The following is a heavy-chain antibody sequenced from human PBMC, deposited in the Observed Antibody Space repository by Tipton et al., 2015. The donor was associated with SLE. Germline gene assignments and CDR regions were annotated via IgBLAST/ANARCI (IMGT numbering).Heavy chain of an antibody. CDR1: GYSISNTNW. CDR3: TRDTESIPSGRGLFQH. D-gene: IGHD2-21*01. CDR2: LYYTGNT. V-gene: IGHV4-28*03. J-gene: IGHJ1*01. Sequence: TLSLTCAVSGYSISNTNWWGWIRQPPGKGLEWIGYLYYTGNTNYNPSLESRVTMSVDTSKNQFSLQLSSVTAADTAVYYCTRDTESIPSGRGLFQHWGQGTLVTVSS.